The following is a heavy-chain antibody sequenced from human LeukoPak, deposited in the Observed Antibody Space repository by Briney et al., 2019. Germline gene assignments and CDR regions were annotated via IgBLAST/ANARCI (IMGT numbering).Heavy chain of an antibody. D-gene: IGHD6-6*01. CDR2: IIPILGIA. J-gene: IGHJ6*03. CDR3: ARESSSPGYYYYMDV. Sequence: SVKVSCKASGGTFSSYAISWVRQAPGQGLEWMGRIIPILGIANYAQKFQGRVTITADKSTSTAYMELSSLRSEDTAVYYCARESSSPGYYYYMDVWGKGTTVTVSS. V-gene: IGHV1-69*04. CDR1: GGTFSSYA.